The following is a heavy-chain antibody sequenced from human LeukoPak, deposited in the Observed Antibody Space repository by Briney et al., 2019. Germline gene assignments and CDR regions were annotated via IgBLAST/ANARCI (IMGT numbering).Heavy chain of an antibody. D-gene: IGHD6-19*01. CDR2: ISYDGRNE. J-gene: IGHJ6*02. Sequence: GGSLRLSCAASGFTFSSHGMHWVHQAPGKGLEWVAVISYDGRNEYYADSVKGRFTISRDNSNNTMYLQMNSLRAEDTAMYYCAKRDNSGWYYLGVWGQGTTVTVSS. CDR3: AKRDNSGWYYLGV. CDR1: GFTFSSHG. V-gene: IGHV3-30*18.